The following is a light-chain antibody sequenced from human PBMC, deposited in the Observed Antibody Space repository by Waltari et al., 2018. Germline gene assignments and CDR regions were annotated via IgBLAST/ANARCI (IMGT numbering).Light chain of an antibody. J-gene: IGLJ1*01. V-gene: IGLV3-19*01. CDR1: SLRSYY. CDR3: NSRDSSGNPSYV. Sequence: SSELTQDPAVSVALGQTVRITCQGDSLRSYYASWYQQKPGQAPVLVLYGKNNRPSGIPDRLSGSSSGNTASLTITGAQAEDEADYYCNSRDSSGNPSYVFGTGTKVTVL. CDR2: GKN.